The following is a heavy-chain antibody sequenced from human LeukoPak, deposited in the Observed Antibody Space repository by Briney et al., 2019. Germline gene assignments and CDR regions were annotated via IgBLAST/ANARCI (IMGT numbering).Heavy chain of an antibody. CDR3: ARPVTGTYAPLEY. CDR1: GFIFSNYW. V-gene: IGHV3-74*01. Sequence: GGSPRLSCAASGFIFSNYWMHWVRHAPGKGLVYVSRINSDGSSANYADSVQGRFTISRDNAKNTLYLEMNSLRADDTAVYYCARPVTGTYAPLEYWGQGTLVTVSS. CDR2: INSDGSSA. J-gene: IGHJ4*02. D-gene: IGHD1-1*01.